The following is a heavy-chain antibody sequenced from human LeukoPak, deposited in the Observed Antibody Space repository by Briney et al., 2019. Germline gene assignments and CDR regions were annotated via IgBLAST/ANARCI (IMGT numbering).Heavy chain of an antibody. V-gene: IGHV3-7*04. Sequence: GGSLRLSCAASGFTFSNYWISWVRQAPGKGLEWVANIEQDGSAKYYVVSVDGRFTVSRDNAENSLYLQMDFLRAEDTAVYYCARADYYGSILDYWGEGSLVTVSS. CDR3: ARADYYGSILDY. CDR2: IEQDGSAK. D-gene: IGHD3-10*01. CDR1: GFTFSNYW. J-gene: IGHJ4*02.